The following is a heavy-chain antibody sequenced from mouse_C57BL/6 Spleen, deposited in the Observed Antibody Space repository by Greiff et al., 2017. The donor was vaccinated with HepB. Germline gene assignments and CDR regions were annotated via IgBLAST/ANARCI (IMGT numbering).Heavy chain of an antibody. V-gene: IGHV1-82*01. CDR2: IYPGDGET. D-gene: IGHD2-3*01. CDR1: GNAFGSSL. CDR3: AREGYYEGIDAMDY. J-gene: IGHJ4*01. Sequence: VQLQQSGPERGKPGASGKISGKASGNAFGSSLMNGVKQRPGKGLEWIGRIYPGDGETNYNGKFKGKATLTADKSSSTAYMQLSSLTSEDSAVYFCAREGYYEGIDAMDYWGQGTSVTVSS.